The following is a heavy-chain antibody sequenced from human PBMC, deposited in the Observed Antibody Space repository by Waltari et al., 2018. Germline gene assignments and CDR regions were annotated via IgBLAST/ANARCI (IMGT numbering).Heavy chain of an antibody. J-gene: IGHJ6*03. CDR3: ARGAEMATITGLGYYYYMDV. V-gene: IGHV4-34*01. D-gene: IGHD5-12*01. CDR2: INHSGST. CDR1: GGSFSGYY. Sequence: QVQLQQWGAGLLKPSETLSLTCAVYGGSFSGYYWSWIRQPPGKGLEWIGEINHSGSTNYNPSLKSRVTISVDTSKNQFSLKLSSVTAADTAVYHCARGAEMATITGLGYYYYMDVWGKGTTVTVSS.